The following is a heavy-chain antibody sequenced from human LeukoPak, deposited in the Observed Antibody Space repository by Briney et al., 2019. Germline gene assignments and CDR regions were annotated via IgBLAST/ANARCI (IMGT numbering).Heavy chain of an antibody. D-gene: IGHD5-18*01. CDR3: ARDGYDLNTPMVSTIFDY. Sequence: GGSLRLSCAASGFTSSSYAMHWVRQAPGKGLEWVAVISYDGSNKYYADSVKGRFTISRDNSKNTLYLQMNSLRAEDTAVYYCARDGYDLNTPMVSTIFDYWGQGTLVTVSS. V-gene: IGHV3-30-3*01. CDR2: ISYDGSNK. J-gene: IGHJ4*02. CDR1: GFTSSSYA.